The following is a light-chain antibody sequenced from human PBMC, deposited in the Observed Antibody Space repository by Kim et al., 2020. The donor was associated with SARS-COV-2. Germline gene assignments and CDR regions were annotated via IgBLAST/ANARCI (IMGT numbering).Light chain of an antibody. CDR1: QSVSSSY. V-gene: IGKV3-20*01. J-gene: IGKJ1*01. Sequence: PGERATLYCRASQSVSSSYLAWYQQKPGQAPRLLIYGASSRATGIPDRFSGSGSGTDFTLTISRLEPEDFAVYYCQQYGSSPRTFGQGTKVDIK. CDR2: GAS. CDR3: QQYGSSPRT.